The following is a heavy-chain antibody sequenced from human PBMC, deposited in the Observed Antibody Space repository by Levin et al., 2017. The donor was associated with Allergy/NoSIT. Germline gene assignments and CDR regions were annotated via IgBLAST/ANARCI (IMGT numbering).Heavy chain of an antibody. D-gene: IGHD3-10*01. Sequence: SVKVSCKAFGGTLRNYPISWVRQAPGQGLEWMGGIIPAFASTNHAQKFQGRVTITADESTRTAYMELRSLRSEDTAVYFCARPRGGFYGSGSFDSWGQGTLVTVSS. CDR1: GGTLRNYP. CDR3: ARPRGGFYGSGSFDS. V-gene: IGHV1-69*13. J-gene: IGHJ4*02. CDR2: IIPAFAST.